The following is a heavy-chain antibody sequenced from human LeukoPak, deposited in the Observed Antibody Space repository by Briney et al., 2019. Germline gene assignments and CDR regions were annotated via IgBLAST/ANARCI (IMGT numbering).Heavy chain of an antibody. V-gene: IGHV3-74*01. CDR3: AREGVSGYLDDAFDI. CDR2: INSDGSST. Sequence: PGGSLRLSCAASGFTFSSYWMHWVRQAPGKGLVWVSRINSDGSSTSYADSVKGRFTISRDNAKNTLYLQMNSLRAEDTAVYYCAREGVSGYLDDAFDIWGQGTMVTVSS. J-gene: IGHJ3*02. CDR1: GFTFSSYW. D-gene: IGHD5-12*01.